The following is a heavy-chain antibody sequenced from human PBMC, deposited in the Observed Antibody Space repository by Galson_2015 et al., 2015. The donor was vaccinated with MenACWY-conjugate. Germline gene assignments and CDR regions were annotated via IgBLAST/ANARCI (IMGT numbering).Heavy chain of an antibody. CDR2: MSGSGGSR. CDR3: AKTYCSRTNCREPNWYFDL. V-gene: IGHV3-23*01. CDR1: GFIFSSYA. Sequence: SLRLSCAASGFIFSSYAMSWVRQAPGKGLEWVSAMSGSGGSRNYADSVKGRCTISRDNSKNTLYLQMNSLRAEDTAVYYCAKTYCSRTNCREPNWYFDLWGRGTLVTVSS. J-gene: IGHJ2*01. D-gene: IGHD2-2*01.